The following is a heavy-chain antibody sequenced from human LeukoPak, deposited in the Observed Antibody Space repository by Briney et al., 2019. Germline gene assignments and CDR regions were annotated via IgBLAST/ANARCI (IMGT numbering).Heavy chain of an antibody. V-gene: IGHV4-59*06. CDR1: GGSISSYY. J-gene: IGHJ4*02. CDR2: IYYSGST. D-gene: IGHD1-26*01. Sequence: SETLSLTCTVSGGSISSYYWSWIRQHPGKGLEWIGYIYYSGSTYYNPSLKSRVTISVDTSKNQFSLKLSSVTAADTAVYYCARDRSGSYYGFDYWGQGTLVTVSS. CDR3: ARDRSGSYYGFDY.